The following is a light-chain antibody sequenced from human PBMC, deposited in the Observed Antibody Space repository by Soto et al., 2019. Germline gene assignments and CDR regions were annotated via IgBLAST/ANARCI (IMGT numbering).Light chain of an antibody. CDR1: QSVFYSSNNKNY. V-gene: IGKV4-1*01. CDR2: WAS. CDR3: QQYYSLPLT. J-gene: IGKJ4*01. Sequence: DIVMTQSPESLAVSLGERATINCKSSQSVFYSSNNKNYLTWYQQNPGQPPKLLIYWASTRESGVPDRFSGSGSETDFTLTISSLQAEDVAVYYCQQYYSLPLTFGGGTKVEIK.